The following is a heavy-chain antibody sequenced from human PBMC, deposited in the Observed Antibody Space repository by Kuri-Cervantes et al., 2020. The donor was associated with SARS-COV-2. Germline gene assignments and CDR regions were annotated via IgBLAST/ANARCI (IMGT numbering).Heavy chain of an antibody. CDR1: GFTVSSNY. Sequence: LSLTCAPSGFTVSSNYMSWVRQAPGKGLEWVSVIYSGGSTYYADSVKGRFTISRDNSKNTLYLQMNSLRAEDTAVYYCARRITMVRVAWVYFDYWGQGTLVTVSS. V-gene: IGHV3-53*01. J-gene: IGHJ4*02. D-gene: IGHD3-10*01. CDR3: ARRITMVRVAWVYFDY. CDR2: IYSGGST.